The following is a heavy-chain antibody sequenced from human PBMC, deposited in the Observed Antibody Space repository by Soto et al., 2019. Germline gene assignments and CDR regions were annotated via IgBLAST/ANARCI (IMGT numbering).Heavy chain of an antibody. CDR2: IYYSGST. J-gene: IGHJ4*02. CDR1: GGSVSSGSYY. Sequence: WETLSLTCTVSGGSVSSGSYYWSWIRQPPGKGLEWIGYIYYSGSTNYNPSLKSRVTISVDTSKNQFSLKLSSVTAADTAVYYCARVTVGATMLDYWGQGTLVTVSS. V-gene: IGHV4-61*01. CDR3: ARVTVGATMLDY. D-gene: IGHD1-26*01.